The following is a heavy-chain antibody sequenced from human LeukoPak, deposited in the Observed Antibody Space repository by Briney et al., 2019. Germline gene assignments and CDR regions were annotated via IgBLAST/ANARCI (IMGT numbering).Heavy chain of an antibody. Sequence: GGTLRLSCAASGFTFSSYGMSWVRQAPGKGLEWVSAISGSGGSTYYADSVKGRFTISRDNSKNTLYLQMNSLRAEDTAVYYCAKDSDGAAAGPYFDYWGQGTLVTVSS. CDR2: ISGSGGST. V-gene: IGHV3-23*01. D-gene: IGHD6-13*01. CDR3: AKDSDGAAAGPYFDY. J-gene: IGHJ4*02. CDR1: GFTFSSYG.